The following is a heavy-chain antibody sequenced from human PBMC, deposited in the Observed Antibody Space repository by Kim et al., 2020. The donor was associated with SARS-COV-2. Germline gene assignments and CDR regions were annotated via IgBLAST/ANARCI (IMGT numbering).Heavy chain of an antibody. J-gene: IGHJ6*02. D-gene: IGHD2-15*01. CDR3: ARGARWPRRPSGMDV. Sequence: SETLSLTCTVSGGSISSYYWSWIRQPPGKGLEWIGYIYYSGSTNYNPSLKSRVTISVDTSKNQFSLKLSSVTAADTAVYYCARGARWPRRPSGMDVWGQGTTVTVSS. CDR1: GGSISSYY. V-gene: IGHV4-59*13. CDR2: IYYSGST.